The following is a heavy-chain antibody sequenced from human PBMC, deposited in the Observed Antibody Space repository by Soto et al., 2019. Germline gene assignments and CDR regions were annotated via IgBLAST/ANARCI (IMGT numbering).Heavy chain of an antibody. Sequence: QLQLQESGPGLVKPSETLSLTCTVSGDSISSSSYYWAWIRQPPGKGLEWIGSLYYSENTFYNPSLKSRVTISADTSKNQFSLQLTSVTAADTAVYYCARIRGRLAGWLLYGYFDSWGQGTLVTVSS. J-gene: IGHJ4*02. CDR1: GDSISSSSYY. D-gene: IGHD3-9*01. V-gene: IGHV4-39*01. CDR2: LYYSENT. CDR3: ARIRGRLAGWLLYGYFDS.